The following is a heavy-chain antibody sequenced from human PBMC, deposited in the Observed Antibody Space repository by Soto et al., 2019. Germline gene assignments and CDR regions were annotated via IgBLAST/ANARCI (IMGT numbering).Heavy chain of an antibody. CDR2: IYYSRST. V-gene: IGHV4-59*01. CDR3: ASVSFLVGNYTCFDH. D-gene: IGHD3-3*01. Sequence: SVTLSLTCTVSGGSISRYYCSWIRQPPGKGLEWIGYIYYSRSTNYNPSLTSRVTISVDTSNDQFSLKLSSVCAAHPPVYYCASVSFLVGNYTCFDHWGEEPWSPSPQ. J-gene: IGHJ5*02. CDR1: GGSISRYY.